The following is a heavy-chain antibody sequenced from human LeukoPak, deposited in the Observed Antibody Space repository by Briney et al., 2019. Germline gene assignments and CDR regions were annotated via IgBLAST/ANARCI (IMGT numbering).Heavy chain of an antibody. CDR1: GGTFSSYT. CDR2: IIPILGTA. J-gene: IGHJ4*02. Sequence: SVKVSCKASGGTFSSYTISWVRQAPGQGLEWMGTIIPILGTANYAQKFQGRVTIIADKSPGTAYMELSRLKSEDTAVYYCARDDFDGAINYWGQGTLVTVSS. V-gene: IGHV1-69*08. CDR3: ARDDFDGAINY. D-gene: IGHD4-17*01.